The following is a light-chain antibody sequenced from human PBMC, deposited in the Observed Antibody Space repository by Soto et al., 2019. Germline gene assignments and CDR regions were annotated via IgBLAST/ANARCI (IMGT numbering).Light chain of an antibody. Sequence: EIVMTQSPATLSVSRGERATLACRASLSGSSNSAWYQQNPGQAPRLHIYRASPRATGIPARFSGSGSGTEFTLTISSLQSQDFAVYFCQQYNNWPRTFGQGTKVEIQ. J-gene: IGKJ1*01. V-gene: IGKV3-15*01. CDR3: QQYNNWPRT. CDR2: RAS. CDR1: LSGSSN.